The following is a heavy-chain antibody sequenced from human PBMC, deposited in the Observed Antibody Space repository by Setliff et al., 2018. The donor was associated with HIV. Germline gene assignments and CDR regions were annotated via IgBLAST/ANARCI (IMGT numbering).Heavy chain of an antibody. Sequence: PSETLSLTCTVSGGSISSGGYYWSWIRQPPGKVLEWIGTIYYSGSTYYNPSLKSRVTISLDTSKNQFSLKLGSVTAADTAVYYCARDIQAAGTGWFDPWGQGTLVTVSS. CDR2: IYYSGST. CDR3: ARDIQAAGTGWFDP. D-gene: IGHD6-13*01. V-gene: IGHV4-39*07. J-gene: IGHJ5*02. CDR1: GGSISSGGYY.